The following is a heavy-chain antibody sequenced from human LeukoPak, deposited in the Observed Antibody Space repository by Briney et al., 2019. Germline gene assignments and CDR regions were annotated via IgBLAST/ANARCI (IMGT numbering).Heavy chain of an antibody. CDR3: ASLRFLEWLSDDY. CDR2: INHSGST. Sequence: SETLSLTCAVYGGSFSGYYWSWIRQPPGKGLEWIGEINHSGSTNYNPSLKSRVTISVDTSKNQFSLKLSSVTAADTAVYYCASLRFLEWLSDDYWGQGTLVTVSS. CDR1: GGSFSGYY. J-gene: IGHJ4*02. V-gene: IGHV4-34*01. D-gene: IGHD3-3*01.